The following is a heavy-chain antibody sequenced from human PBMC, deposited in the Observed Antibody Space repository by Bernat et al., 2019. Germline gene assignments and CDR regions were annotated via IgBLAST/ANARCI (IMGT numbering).Heavy chain of an antibody. CDR2: IKQDGSEK. V-gene: IGHV3-7*03. D-gene: IGHD4-11*01. Sequence: EVQLVESGGGLVQPGGSLRLPCAASGFTFSSYWMSWVRQAPGKGLEWVANIKQDGSEKYYVASVKGRFTISRDNAKNSLYLQMNSLRAEDTAVYYCARPDYSNYYSYYYYMDVWGKGTTVTVSS. CDR1: GFTFSSYW. J-gene: IGHJ6*03. CDR3: ARPDYSNYYSYYYYMDV.